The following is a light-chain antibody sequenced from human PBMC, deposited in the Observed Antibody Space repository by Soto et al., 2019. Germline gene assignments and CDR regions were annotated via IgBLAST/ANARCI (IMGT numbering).Light chain of an antibody. Sequence: DIQMTQSPSSLPASVGDRISITCRASQSIGTYLSWYQQKPGKAPKLLIYGASNLQSGVPSRFSGSGSETGFTLTISSLQPEDFATYYCQQSYSTTWTFGQGTKVDIK. V-gene: IGKV1-39*01. CDR2: GAS. J-gene: IGKJ1*01. CDR3: QQSYSTTWT. CDR1: QSIGTY.